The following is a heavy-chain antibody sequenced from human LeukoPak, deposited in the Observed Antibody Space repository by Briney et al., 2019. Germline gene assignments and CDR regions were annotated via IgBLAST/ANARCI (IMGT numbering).Heavy chain of an antibody. CDR1: GFTFTSYS. D-gene: IGHD1-26*01. J-gene: IGHJ4*02. CDR2: INGGGGST. V-gene: IGHV3-23*01. CDR3: AKGGKWDVTPFDY. Sequence: GGSLRLSCAASGFTFTSYSMNWVRQAPGKGLEWVSPINGGGGSTYYADSVKGRFTISRDNSKNTLYLQVNSLRAEDTAVYYCAKGGKWDVTPFDYWGQGTLVTVSS.